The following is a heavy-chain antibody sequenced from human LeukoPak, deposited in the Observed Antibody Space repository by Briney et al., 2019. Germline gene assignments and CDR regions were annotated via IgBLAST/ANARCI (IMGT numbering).Heavy chain of an antibody. CDR1: GYTFTGYY. CDR3: ARAAIAAAWWGIYYYYYMDV. CDR2: INPNSGGT. D-gene: IGHD6-13*01. V-gene: IGHV1-2*02. Sequence: GASVKVSCKASGYTFTGYYMHWVRQAPGQGLEWMGWINPNSGGTNYAQKFQGRVTMTRDTSISTAYMELSRLRSDDTAVYYCARAAIAAAWWGIYYYYYMDVWGKGTTVTVSS. J-gene: IGHJ6*03.